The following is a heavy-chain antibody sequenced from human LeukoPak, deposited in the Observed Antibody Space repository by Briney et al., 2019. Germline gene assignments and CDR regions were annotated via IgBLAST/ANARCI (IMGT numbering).Heavy chain of an antibody. Sequence: ASVKVSCKASGYTFTGYYMHWVRQAPGQGLEWMGWINPNSGGTNYAQKFQGRVTMTRDTSISTAYMELSRLRSDDTAVYYCARAPDIVVVPAAIPTANAFDIWGQGTMVTVSS. CDR3: ARAPDIVVVPAAIPTANAFDI. CDR1: GYTFTGYY. CDR2: INPNSGGT. D-gene: IGHD2-2*02. V-gene: IGHV1-2*02. J-gene: IGHJ3*02.